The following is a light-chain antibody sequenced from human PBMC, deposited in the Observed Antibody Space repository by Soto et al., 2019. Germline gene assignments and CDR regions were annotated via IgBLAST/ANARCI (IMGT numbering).Light chain of an antibody. J-gene: IGLJ1*01. CDR2: EGS. CDR3: CSYAGSSTLV. Sequence: QSVLTQPASVSGSPGQSITISCTGTSSDVGSYNPVSWYQQHPGKAPKLMIYEGSKRPSGVSNRFSGSKSGNTASLTISGLQAEDEADYYCCSYAGSSTLVLGTGTKVTVL. V-gene: IGLV2-23*01. CDR1: SSDVGSYNP.